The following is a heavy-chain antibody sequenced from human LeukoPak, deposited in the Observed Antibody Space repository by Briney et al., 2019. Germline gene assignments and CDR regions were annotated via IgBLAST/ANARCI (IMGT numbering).Heavy chain of an antibody. J-gene: IGHJ4*02. D-gene: IGHD4-17*01. CDR2: ISDGGSNI. Sequence: GRSLRLSCAASGFTFSYYGMHWVRQAPGKGVEWVAVISDGGSNIFHSDSVKGRFTISRDTSKNTLYLQMNSLRAEDTAVYYCAKNHGDYRNAWKNYFDNWGQGTLVTVSS. CDR1: GFTFSYYG. V-gene: IGHV3-30*18. CDR3: AKNHGDYRNAWKNYFDN.